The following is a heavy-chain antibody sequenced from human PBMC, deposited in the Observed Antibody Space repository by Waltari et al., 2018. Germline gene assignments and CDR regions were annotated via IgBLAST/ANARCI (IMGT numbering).Heavy chain of an antibody. CDR2: IYTSGST. V-gene: IGHV4-61*02. CDR1: GGSISSGSYY. J-gene: IGHJ6*02. CDR3: ARAKYYYGSGSYYKGHYYYGMDV. Sequence: QVQLQESGPGLVKPSQTLSLTCTVSGGSISSGSYYWSWIRQPAGKGLEWIGRIYTSGSTNYNPSRKSRVTISVDTSKNQFSLKLSSVTAADTAVYYCARAKYYYGSGSYYKGHYYYGMDVWGQGTTVTVSS. D-gene: IGHD3-10*01.